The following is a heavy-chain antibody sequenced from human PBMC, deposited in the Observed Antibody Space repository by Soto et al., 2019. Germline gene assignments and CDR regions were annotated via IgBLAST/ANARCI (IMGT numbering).Heavy chain of an antibody. CDR1: GYTFTSYA. Sequence: ASVKVSCKASGYTFTSYAMHWVRQAPGQRLEWMGWINAGNGNTKYSQKFQGRVTITRDTSASTAYMELSSLRSEDTAIYYCAKRGSGSQFDYWGQGTLVTVSS. D-gene: IGHD1-26*01. V-gene: IGHV1-3*01. CDR2: INAGNGNT. J-gene: IGHJ4*02. CDR3: AKRGSGSQFDY.